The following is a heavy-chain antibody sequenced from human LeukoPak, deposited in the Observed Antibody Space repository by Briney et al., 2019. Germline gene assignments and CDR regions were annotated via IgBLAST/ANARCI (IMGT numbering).Heavy chain of an antibody. CDR3: ARGAVNRYNWNNDNYYYYYMDV. Sequence: GASVKLSCRASGYAFNRYGLSWVRQAPGQGLEWMGWISAYNGHTNYAQKLQGRVTMTTDTSTSTAYMEMRSLRSDDTAVYYCARGAVNRYNWNNDNYYYYYMDVWGKGTTVTISS. J-gene: IGHJ6*03. V-gene: IGHV1-18*01. CDR2: ISAYNGHT. D-gene: IGHD1-1*01. CDR1: GYAFNRYG.